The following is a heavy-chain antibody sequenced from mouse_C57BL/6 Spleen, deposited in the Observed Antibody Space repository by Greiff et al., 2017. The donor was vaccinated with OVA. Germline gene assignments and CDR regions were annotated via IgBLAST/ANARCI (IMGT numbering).Heavy chain of an antibody. D-gene: IGHD2-3*01. CDR3: TRHDGYYY. V-gene: IGHV1-15*01. CDR2: IDPETGGT. Sequence: VQLQESGAELVRPGASVTLSCKASGYTFTDYEMHWVKQTPVHGLEWIGAIDPETGGTAYNQKFKGKAILTADKSSSTAYMELRSLTSEDSAVYYCTRHDGYYYWGQGTTLTVSS. J-gene: IGHJ2*01. CDR1: GYTFTDYE.